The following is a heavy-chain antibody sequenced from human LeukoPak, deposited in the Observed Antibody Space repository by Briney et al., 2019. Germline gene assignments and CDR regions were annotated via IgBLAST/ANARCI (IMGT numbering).Heavy chain of an antibody. CDR3: AKAGYCTSTSCFYPFGAFDI. CDR1: GFTFSSYG. Sequence: GGSLRLSCAASGFTFSSYGMHWVRQAPGKGLEWVAVIWYDGSNKYYAGSVKGRFTISRDNSKNTLYLQMSSLRAEDTAVYYCAKAGYCTSTSCFYPFGAFDIWGQGTMVTVSS. CDR2: IWYDGSNK. D-gene: IGHD2-2*01. J-gene: IGHJ3*02. V-gene: IGHV3-33*06.